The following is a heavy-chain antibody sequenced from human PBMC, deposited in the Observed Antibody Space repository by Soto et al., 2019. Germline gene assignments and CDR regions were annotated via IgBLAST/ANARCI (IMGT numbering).Heavy chain of an antibody. Sequence: GSLRLSCAASGFTFSDYYMSWIRQAPGKGLEWVSYISSSGSTIFYADSVKGRFTISRDTAKNSLYLQMNSLRAEDTAVYYCARVERGITIFGVVIPPFDYWGRGTLVTVSS. CDR2: ISSSGSTI. CDR3: ARVERGITIFGVVIPPFDY. D-gene: IGHD3-3*01. J-gene: IGHJ4*02. V-gene: IGHV3-11*01. CDR1: GFTFSDYY.